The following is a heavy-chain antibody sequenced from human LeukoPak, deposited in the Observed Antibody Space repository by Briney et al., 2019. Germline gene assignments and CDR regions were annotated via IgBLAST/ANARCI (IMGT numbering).Heavy chain of an antibody. CDR3: ARRLGYCSSTSCYNNWFDP. CDR1: GFTFSSYA. V-gene: IGHV3-23*01. J-gene: IGHJ5*02. CDR2: ISGSGGST. D-gene: IGHD2-2*02. Sequence: GGSLRLSCAASGFTFSSYAMSWVRQAPGKGLEWVSAISGSGGSTYYADSVKGRFTISRDNSKNTLYLQMNSLRAEDTAVYYCARRLGYCSSTSCYNNWFDPWGQGTLVTASS.